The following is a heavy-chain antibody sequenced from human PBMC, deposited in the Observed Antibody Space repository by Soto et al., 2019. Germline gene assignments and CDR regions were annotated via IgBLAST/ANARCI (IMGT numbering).Heavy chain of an antibody. CDR1: GFTFSSYG. CDR2: ISYDGSNK. Sequence: GGSLRLSCAASGFTFSSYGMHWVRQAPGKGLEWVAVISYDGSNKYYADSVKGRFTISRDNSKNTLYLQMNSLRAEDTAVYYCAKAPEPGISVEDWFDPWGQGTLVTVSS. CDR3: AKAPEPGISVEDWFDP. V-gene: IGHV3-30*18. J-gene: IGHJ5*02. D-gene: IGHD6-13*01.